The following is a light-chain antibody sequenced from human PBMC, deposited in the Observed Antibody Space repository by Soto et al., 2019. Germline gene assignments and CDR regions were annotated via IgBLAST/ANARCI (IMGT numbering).Light chain of an antibody. CDR2: AAS. CDR3: QQSYSTPYT. Sequence: DIQMTQSPSSLSASVGDRVIITCRASQSINSYLNWYQQKPGKAPKLLIYAASSLQSGVPSRFSGSGSGTDFTLTISSLQPEDFATYYCQQSYSTPYTFGQGTKVDIK. J-gene: IGKJ2*01. V-gene: IGKV1-39*01. CDR1: QSINSY.